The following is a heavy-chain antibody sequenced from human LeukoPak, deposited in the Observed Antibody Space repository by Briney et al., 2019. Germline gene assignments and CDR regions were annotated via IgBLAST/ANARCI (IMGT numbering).Heavy chain of an antibody. J-gene: IGHJ6*02. Sequence: PGRSLRLSCAASGFTFSSYGMHWVRQAPGKGLEWVAVISYDGSNKYYADSVKGRFTISGDNSKNTLYLQMNSLRAEDTAVYYCAKMFGSYEHPPYYYGMDVWGQGTTVTVSS. V-gene: IGHV3-30*18. CDR1: GFTFSSYG. CDR3: AKMFGSYEHPPYYYGMDV. CDR2: ISYDGSNK. D-gene: IGHD1-26*01.